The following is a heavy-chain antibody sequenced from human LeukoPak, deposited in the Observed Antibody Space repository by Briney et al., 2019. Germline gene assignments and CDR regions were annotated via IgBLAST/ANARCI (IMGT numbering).Heavy chain of an antibody. V-gene: IGHV3-23*01. J-gene: IGHJ4*02. CDR2: ISGSGGST. D-gene: IGHD6-13*01. CDR3: AKAQDPIAAAGTSPFDY. Sequence: GGSLRLSCAAPGFTFSSYAMSWVRQAPGKGLEWVSAISGSGGSTYYADSVKGRFTISRDNSKNTLSLQMNSLRAEDTAVYYCAKAQDPIAAAGTSPFDYWGQGTLSPSPQ. CDR1: GFTFSSYA.